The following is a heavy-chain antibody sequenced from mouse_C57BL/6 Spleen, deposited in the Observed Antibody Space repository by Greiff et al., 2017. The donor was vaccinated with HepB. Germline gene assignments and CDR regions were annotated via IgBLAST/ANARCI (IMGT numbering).Heavy chain of an antibody. CDR2: ISDGGSYT. V-gene: IGHV5-4*01. Sequence: EVKLVESGGGLVKPGGSLKLSCAASGFTFSSYAMSWVRQTPDKRLEWVATISDGGSYTYDPDNVKGRFTISRDNAKNNLYLQMSHLKSEDTAMYYCARDLLYASYYYGLDYWGQGTTLTVSS. CDR1: GFTFSSYA. CDR3: ARDLLYASYYYGLDY. D-gene: IGHD1-1*01. J-gene: IGHJ2*01.